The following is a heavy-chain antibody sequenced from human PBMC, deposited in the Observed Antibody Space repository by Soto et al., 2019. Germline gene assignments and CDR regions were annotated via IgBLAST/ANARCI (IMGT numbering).Heavy chain of an antibody. Sequence: GGSLRLSCAASGFNFRTYSLSWVRQAPGKGLEWVASISSRAVYIAYADSVKGRFTNSRDNADNSLYLQMNSLRAGDTATYYCVRDGLDYYDTERLYFDRWGQGTLVTVSS. CDR3: VRDGLDYYDTERLYFDR. D-gene: IGHD3-22*01. V-gene: IGHV3-21*01. CDR2: ISSRAVYI. CDR1: GFNFRTYS. J-gene: IGHJ4*02.